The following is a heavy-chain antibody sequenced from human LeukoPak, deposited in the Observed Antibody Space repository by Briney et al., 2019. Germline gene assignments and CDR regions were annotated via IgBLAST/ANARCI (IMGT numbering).Heavy chain of an antibody. CDR2: INSDGSST. Sequence: GGSLRLSCAASGFTFSRSWMHWVRQAPGKGLVWVSRINSDGSSTSYADLVKGRFTISRDNAKNTLYLQMNSLRAEDTALYYCARDIFPPYYDILTGWVYWGQGTLVTVSS. CDR1: GFTFSRSW. D-gene: IGHD3-9*01. CDR3: ARDIFPPYYDILTGWVY. V-gene: IGHV3-74*01. J-gene: IGHJ4*02.